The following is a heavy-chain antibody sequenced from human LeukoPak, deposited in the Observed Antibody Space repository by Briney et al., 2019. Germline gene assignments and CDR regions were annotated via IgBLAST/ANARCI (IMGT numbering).Heavy chain of an antibody. Sequence: PGGSLRLSCIVSGFTFSDHYMEWVRQAPGKGLEWVGRSRDKANSYTTEYAASVKGRFTISRDGSKNSLYLQMNSLRAEDTAVYYCAKDGFLWYSSGWEATEYYFDYWGQGTLVTVSS. J-gene: IGHJ4*02. CDR3: AKDGFLWYSSGWEATEYYFDY. CDR1: GFTFSDHY. CDR2: SRDKANSYTT. V-gene: IGHV3-72*01. D-gene: IGHD6-19*01.